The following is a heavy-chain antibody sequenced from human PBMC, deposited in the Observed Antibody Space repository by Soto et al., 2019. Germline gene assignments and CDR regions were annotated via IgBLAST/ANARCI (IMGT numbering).Heavy chain of an antibody. J-gene: IGHJ3*02. CDR3: AGGPGSSWQDDAFDI. CDR1: GFTFSSYE. Sequence: HPGGSLRLSCAASGFTFSSYEMNWVRQAPGKGLEWVSYISSSGSTIYYADSVKGRFTISRDNAKNSLYLQMNSLRAEDTAVYYCAGGPGSSWQDDAFDIWGPGTMVTVSS. D-gene: IGHD6-13*01. V-gene: IGHV3-48*03. CDR2: ISSSGSTI.